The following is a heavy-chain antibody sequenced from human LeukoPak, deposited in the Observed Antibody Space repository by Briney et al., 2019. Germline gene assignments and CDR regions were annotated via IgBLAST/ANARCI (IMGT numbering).Heavy chain of an antibody. V-gene: IGHV1-2*06. J-gene: IGHJ4*02. CDR1: GYTFTGYY. CDR3: ARGIYCSGGSCYRFFDY. Sequence: GASVKVSCKASGYTFTGYYMHWVRQAPGQGREWMGRINPNSGGTNYAQKFQGRVTMTRDTSISTAYMALSRLRSDDTAVYYCARGIYCSGGSCYRFFDYWGQGTLVTVSS. D-gene: IGHD2-15*01. CDR2: INPNSGGT.